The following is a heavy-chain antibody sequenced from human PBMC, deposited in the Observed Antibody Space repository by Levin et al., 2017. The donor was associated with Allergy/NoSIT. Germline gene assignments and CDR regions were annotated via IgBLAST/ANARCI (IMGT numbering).Heavy chain of an antibody. J-gene: IGHJ4*02. D-gene: IGHD4-11*01. CDR1: GFTFSSYA. Sequence: GESLKISCAASGFTFSSYAMHWVRQAPGKGLEWVAVISYDGSNKYYADSVKGRFTISRDNSKNTLYLQMNSLRAEDTAVYYCARESMTRWRSNHPWGQGTLVTVSS. V-gene: IGHV3-30-3*01. CDR3: ARESMTRWRSNHP. CDR2: ISYDGSNK.